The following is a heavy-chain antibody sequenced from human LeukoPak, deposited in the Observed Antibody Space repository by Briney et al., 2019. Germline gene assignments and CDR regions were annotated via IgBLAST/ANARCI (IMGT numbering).Heavy chain of an antibody. D-gene: IGHD6-13*01. CDR2: ISYDGSNK. J-gene: IGHJ4*02. CDR1: GFTFSSYG. CDR3: AKGGPIAAIILPTFNFDY. Sequence: GGSLRLSCAASGFTFSSYGMHWVRQAPGKGLEWVAVISYDGSNKYYADSVKGRFTISRDNSKNTLYLQMNSLRAEDTAVYYCAKGGPIAAIILPTFNFDYWGQGTLVTVSS. V-gene: IGHV3-30*18.